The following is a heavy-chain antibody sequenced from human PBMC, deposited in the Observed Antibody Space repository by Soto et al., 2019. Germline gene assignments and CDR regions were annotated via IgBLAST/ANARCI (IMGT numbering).Heavy chain of an antibody. CDR1: GGXISSSSYY. J-gene: IGHJ4*02. CDR3: ARHKNDSSGFEHYFDY. CDR2: IYYSGST. V-gene: IGHV4-39*01. D-gene: IGHD3-22*01. Sequence: SETLSLTCTVSGGXISSSSYYWGXIRQPPGKGPEWIGSIYYSGSTYYNPSLKSRVTISVDTSKNQFSLKLSSVTAADTAVYYCARHKNDSSGFEHYFDYWGQGTLVTVSS.